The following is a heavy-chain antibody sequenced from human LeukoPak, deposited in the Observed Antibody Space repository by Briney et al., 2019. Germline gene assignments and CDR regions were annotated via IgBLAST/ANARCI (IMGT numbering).Heavy chain of an antibody. J-gene: IGHJ4*02. D-gene: IGHD3-10*01. V-gene: IGHV4-39*07. CDR3: ARRRWGFGELFPVDY. CDR1: GAFISSSSYY. CDR2: IYYSGST. Sequence: SETLSLTCTVSGAFISSSSYYWVWIRQLPGKGLEWIGSIYYSGSTYYNPSLKSRVTISVDTSKNQFSLKLSSVTAADTAVYYCARRRWGFGELFPVDYWGQGTLVTVSS.